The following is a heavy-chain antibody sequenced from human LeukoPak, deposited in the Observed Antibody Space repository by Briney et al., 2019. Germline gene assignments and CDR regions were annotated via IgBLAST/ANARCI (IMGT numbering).Heavy chain of an antibody. D-gene: IGHD4-17*01. CDR1: GFTFSSYA. CDR2: ISGSGGSI. V-gene: IGHV3-23*01. Sequence: GGSLRLSCAASGFTFSSYAMSWVRQAPGKGLEWVSAISGSGGSIYYADSVKGRFTISRDNSKNTLYLQMNSLRAEDTAVYYCAKTVGYGDYVGYFDYWGQGTLVTVSS. J-gene: IGHJ4*02. CDR3: AKTVGYGDYVGYFDY.